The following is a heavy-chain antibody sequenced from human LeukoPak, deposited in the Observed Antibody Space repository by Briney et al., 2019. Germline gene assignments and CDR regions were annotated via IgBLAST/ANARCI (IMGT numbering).Heavy chain of an antibody. D-gene: IGHD2-2*01. CDR1: GGSISSGSYY. V-gene: IGHV4-61*02. CDR2: IYTSGST. Sequence: PSQTLSLTCTVSGGSISSGSYYWSWIRQPAGKGLEWIGRIYTSGSTNYNPSLKSRVTISVDTSKNQFSLKLSSVTAADTAVYYCARVKLSVPDCSSTSCRADHMYNWFDPWGQGTLVTVSS. J-gene: IGHJ5*02. CDR3: ARVKLSVPDCSSTSCRADHMYNWFDP.